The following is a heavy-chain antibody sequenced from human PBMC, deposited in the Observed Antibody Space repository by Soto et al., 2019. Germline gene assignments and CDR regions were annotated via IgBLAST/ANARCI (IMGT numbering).Heavy chain of an antibody. D-gene: IGHD1-1*01. V-gene: IGHV3-30-3*01. J-gene: IGHJ4*02. CDR2: TSANDGTK. Sequence: QVQLMESGGGVVQPGGSLRLSFVTSGFTFSSNSMHWFRQAPGKGLEWVAVTSANDGTKFYTDSVKGRFTVSRDNSKNTLYLHMNSLRVEDTAVYYCAREVVTTEWYFDNRGQGIVVIVSS. CDR1: GFTFSSNS. CDR3: AREVVTTEWYFDN.